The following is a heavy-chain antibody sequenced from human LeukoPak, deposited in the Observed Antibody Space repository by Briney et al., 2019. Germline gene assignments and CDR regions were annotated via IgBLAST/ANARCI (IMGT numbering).Heavy chain of an antibody. CDR1: GFTFSSYW. D-gene: IGHD6-19*01. CDR2: IWYNGSNK. V-gene: IGHV3-33*08. CDR3: ARERIAVAGSNYYYYGMDV. Sequence: GRSLRLSCAASGFTFSSYWMSWVRQAPGKGLEWVGVIWYNGSNKYYADSVKGRFTISRDNSKNTLYLQMNSLRAEDTAVYYCARERIAVAGSNYYYYGMDVWGQGTTVTVSS. J-gene: IGHJ6*02.